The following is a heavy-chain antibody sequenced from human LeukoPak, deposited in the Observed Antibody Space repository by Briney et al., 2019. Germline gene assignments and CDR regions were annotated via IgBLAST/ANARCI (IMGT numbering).Heavy chain of an antibody. CDR1: GFTFSSYS. D-gene: IGHD3-22*01. CDR3: AKVADSREIDY. Sequence: GGSLRLSCAASGFTFSSYSMNWVRQAPGKGLEWVAVISYDGSNKYYADSVKGRFTISRDNSKNTLYLQMNSLRAEDTAVYYCAKVADSREIDYWGQGTLVTVSS. CDR2: ISYDGSNK. V-gene: IGHV3-30*18. J-gene: IGHJ4*02.